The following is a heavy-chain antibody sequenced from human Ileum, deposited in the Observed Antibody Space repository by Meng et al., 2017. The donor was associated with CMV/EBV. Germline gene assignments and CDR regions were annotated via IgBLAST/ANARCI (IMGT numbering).Heavy chain of an antibody. CDR2: INHSGST. V-gene: IGHV4-34*01. CDR3: ARGRRDGYNNPPLDY. CDR1: GGFFSGYY. Sequence: QAQLQQWGPGLLKPSETLSLPCACVGGFFSGYYWSWIRQPPGKGLEWIGEINHSGSTNYNPPLKSRVTISVDTSKNQFSLKLSSVTAADTAVYYCARGRRDGYNNPPLDYWGQGTLVTVSS. D-gene: IGHD5-24*01. J-gene: IGHJ4*02.